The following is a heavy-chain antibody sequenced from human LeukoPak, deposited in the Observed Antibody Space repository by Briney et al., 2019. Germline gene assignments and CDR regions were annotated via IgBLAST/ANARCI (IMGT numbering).Heavy chain of an antibody. CDR1: GFTFSIHW. CDR2: IKQDGNEK. D-gene: IGHD3-3*01. J-gene: IGHJ4*02. Sequence: GGSLRLSCAASGFTFSIHWMSWVRQAPGKGLEGVANIKQDGNEKYYVDSVKGRFTISRDNAKNSLYLQMNSLGAEDTAVYYCGRDSGSGNYKYFDYWGQGTVVTVSS. V-gene: IGHV3-7*01. CDR3: GRDSGSGNYKYFDY.